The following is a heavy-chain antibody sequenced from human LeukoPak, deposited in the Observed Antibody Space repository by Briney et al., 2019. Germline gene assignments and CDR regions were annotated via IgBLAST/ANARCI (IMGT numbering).Heavy chain of an antibody. V-gene: IGHV5-10-1*01. CDR3: ARLVGEAYCSSTSCYAGEY. D-gene: IGHD2-2*01. J-gene: IGHJ4*02. CDR1: GYSFTSYW. CDR2: IDPSESYT. Sequence: GESLKISCKGSGYSFTSYWTSWVRQMPGKGLEWSGRIDPSESYTNYSPSFQGHVTISADKSISTAYLQWSSLKASDTAMYYCARLVGEAYCSSTSCYAGEYWGQGTLVTVSS.